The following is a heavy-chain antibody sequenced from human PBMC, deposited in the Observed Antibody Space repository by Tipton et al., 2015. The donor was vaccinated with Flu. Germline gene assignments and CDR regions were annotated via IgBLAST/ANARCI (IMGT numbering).Heavy chain of an antibody. D-gene: IGHD3-10*01. CDR3: ARVLAGHFGEGYFFDY. V-gene: IGHV4-59*01. J-gene: IGHJ4*02. CDR1: GGSISSFY. CDR2: IYSSGST. Sequence: LRLSCTVSGGSISSFYWSWIRQPPGKGLEWIGYIYSSGSTTYNPSLKSRVSMSADTSMNQFSLRLNSMTAADTAIYYCARVLAGHFGEGYFFDYWGQGALVTVSS.